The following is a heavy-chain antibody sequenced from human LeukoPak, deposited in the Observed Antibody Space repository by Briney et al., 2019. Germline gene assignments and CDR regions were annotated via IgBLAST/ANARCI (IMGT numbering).Heavy chain of an antibody. J-gene: IGHJ4*02. V-gene: IGHV4-59*08. Sequence: PSETLSLTCTVSGGSISSYYWSWIRQPPGKGLEWIGYIYYSGSTNYNPSLKSRVTISVDTSKNQFSLKLSSVTAADTAVYYCARHARAARPGYFDYWGQGTLVTVSS. CDR2: IYYSGST. CDR1: GGSISSYY. CDR3: ARHARAARPGYFDY. D-gene: IGHD6-6*01.